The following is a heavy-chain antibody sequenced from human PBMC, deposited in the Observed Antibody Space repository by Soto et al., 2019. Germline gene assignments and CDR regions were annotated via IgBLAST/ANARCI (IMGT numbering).Heavy chain of an antibody. D-gene: IGHD1-1*01. Sequence: QPGGSLRLSCAASGFTFSSYAMSWVRQAPGKGLEWVSAISGSGGSTYYADTEKGRFTISRDNSKNTLYLQMNSLRAEDTAVYYCAKGSIGNPGRPFDYWGQGTLVTVSS. V-gene: IGHV3-23*01. J-gene: IGHJ4*02. CDR2: ISGSGGST. CDR1: GFTFSSYA. CDR3: AKGSIGNPGRPFDY.